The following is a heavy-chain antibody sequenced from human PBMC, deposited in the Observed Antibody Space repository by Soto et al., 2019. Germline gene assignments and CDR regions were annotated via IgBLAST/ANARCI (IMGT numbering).Heavy chain of an antibody. Sequence: GGSLRLSCAASGFTFSSYAMSWVRQAPGKGLEWVSAISGSGGSTYYADSVKGRFTISRDNSKNTLYLQMNSLRAEDTAVYYCASSPRGYDFWSGYPPQFDYWGQGTLVTVSS. D-gene: IGHD3-3*01. J-gene: IGHJ4*02. V-gene: IGHV3-23*01. CDR2: ISGSGGST. CDR3: ASSPRGYDFWSGYPPQFDY. CDR1: GFTFSSYA.